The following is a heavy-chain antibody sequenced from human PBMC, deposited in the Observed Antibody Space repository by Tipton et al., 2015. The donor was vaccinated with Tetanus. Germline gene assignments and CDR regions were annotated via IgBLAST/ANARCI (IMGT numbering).Heavy chain of an antibody. D-gene: IGHD5-12*01. CDR2: INHSGVT. V-gene: IGHV4-34*01. Sequence: LRLSCAVYGGSFSLYSWTWIRQPPGKGLEWIGEINHSGVTNYNPSLKSRVTMSVDTSKNQVSLKLSSVTAADTAVYFCARVRRGATTDLDYWGQGTLVTVSS. CDR1: GGSFSLYS. CDR3: ARVRRGATTDLDY. J-gene: IGHJ4*02.